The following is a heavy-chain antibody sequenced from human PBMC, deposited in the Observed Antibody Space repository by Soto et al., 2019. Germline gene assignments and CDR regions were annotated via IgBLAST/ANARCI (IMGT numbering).Heavy chain of an antibody. J-gene: IGHJ5*02. V-gene: IGHV4-39*01. CDR1: GGSISSSSFY. D-gene: IGHD3-10*01. Sequence: SETLSLTCTVSGGSISSSSFYWGCIRQPPGKGLEWIGSLYYSGSTYYNPSLKSRVTISVVTSKNQFSRKRSSGTAADTAVYYCARQGPTNTYNSGSGSKWFDPRGKGTLGTVSS. CDR2: LYYSGST. CDR3: ARQGPTNTYNSGSGSKWFDP.